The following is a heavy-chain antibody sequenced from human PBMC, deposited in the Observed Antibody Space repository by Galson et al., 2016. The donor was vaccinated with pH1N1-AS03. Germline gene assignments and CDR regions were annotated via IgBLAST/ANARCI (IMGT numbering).Heavy chain of an antibody. V-gene: IGHV3-7*03. D-gene: IGHD2-21*02. CDR1: GFTFSTYW. CDR2: INQDENEK. CDR3: ARESTGTEHIVVVTGRYGYYYMDV. J-gene: IGHJ6*03. Sequence: SLRLSCATSGFTFSTYWMHWARQVPGKGLVWVANINQDENEKYCVDSVKGRFTISRDNAKNSLYLEMNSLRAEDTALYYCARESTGTEHIVVVTGRYGYYYMDVWGQGALVTVSS.